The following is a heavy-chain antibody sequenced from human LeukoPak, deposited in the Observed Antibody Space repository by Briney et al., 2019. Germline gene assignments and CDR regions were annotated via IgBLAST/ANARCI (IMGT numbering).Heavy chain of an antibody. Sequence: GRSLRLSCAASGFTFDDYAMHWDRQAPGKGLEWVSGISWNSGSIGYADSVKGRFTISRDNAKNSLYLQMNSLRAEDTAVYYCAVIARGDYWGQGTLVTVSS. CDR3: AVIARGDY. V-gene: IGHV3-9*01. CDR1: GFTFDDYA. CDR2: ISWNSGSI. J-gene: IGHJ4*02. D-gene: IGHD2/OR15-2a*01.